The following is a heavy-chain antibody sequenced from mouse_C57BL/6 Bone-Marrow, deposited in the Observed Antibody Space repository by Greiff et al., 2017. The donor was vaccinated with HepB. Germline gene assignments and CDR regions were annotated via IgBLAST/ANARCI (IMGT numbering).Heavy chain of an antibody. CDR1: GFTFSSYG. V-gene: IGHV5-6*01. CDR2: ISSGGSYT. CDR3: ARRESAMDY. Sequence: EVQLVESGGDLVKPGGSLKLSCAASGFTFSSYGMSWVRQTPDKRLEWVATISSGGSYTYYPDSVKGRFTISRDNAKNTLYLQMSSLKSEDTAMYYCARRESAMDYWDQGTSVTVSS. J-gene: IGHJ4*01.